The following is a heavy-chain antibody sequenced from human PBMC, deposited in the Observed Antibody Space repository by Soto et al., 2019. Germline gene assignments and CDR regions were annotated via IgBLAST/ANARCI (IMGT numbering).Heavy chain of an antibody. J-gene: IGHJ4*02. V-gene: IGHV4-61*01. CDR2: IYNGGST. Sequence: QVQLQESGPGLVKPSATLSLTCTVSGGSVSSGPYYWSWIRQPPGKVLEWIGYIYNGGSTNYNPSLKSRVTISVDTSKNQFSLKLSSVTAADTAVYYCARVTWSGYDPIDYWGQGTLVTVSS. CDR1: GGSVSSGPYY. D-gene: IGHD5-12*01. CDR3: ARVTWSGYDPIDY.